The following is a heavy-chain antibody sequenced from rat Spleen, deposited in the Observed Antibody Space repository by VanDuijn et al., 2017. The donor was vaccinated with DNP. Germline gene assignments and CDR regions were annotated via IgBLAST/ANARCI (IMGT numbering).Heavy chain of an antibody. CDR2: IWTGGST. CDR3: TKSAYSSYSYDWYFDF. J-gene: IGHJ1*01. Sequence: QVQLKESGPGLVQPSQTLSLTCTVSGFSLTSYNVHWVRQPTGKGLEWMGIIWTGGSTDYNSALKSRLSISRDTSKSQVFLKMNSLQTEDIAIYFCTKSAYSSYSYDWYFDFWGPGTMVTVSS. D-gene: IGHD1-2*01. V-gene: IGHV2-30*01. CDR1: GFSLTSYN.